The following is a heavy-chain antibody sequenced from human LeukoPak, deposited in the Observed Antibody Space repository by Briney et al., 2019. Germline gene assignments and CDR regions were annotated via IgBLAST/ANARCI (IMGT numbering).Heavy chain of an antibody. CDR3: AIPDTAMGAIDY. V-gene: IGHV4-39*01. CDR1: GCSISSSSYY. Sequence: PSETLSLTCTVSGCSISSSSYYWGWIRQPPGKGLEWIGSIYYSGSTYSNPSLKSRVTISVDTSKNQFSLKLSSVTAADTAVYYCAIPDTAMGAIDYWGQGTLVTVSS. D-gene: IGHD5-18*01. J-gene: IGHJ4*02. CDR2: IYYSGST.